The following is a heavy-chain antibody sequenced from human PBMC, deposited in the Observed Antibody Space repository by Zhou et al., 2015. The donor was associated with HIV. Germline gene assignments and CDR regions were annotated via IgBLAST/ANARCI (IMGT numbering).Heavy chain of an antibody. CDR2: ISGYNGNT. J-gene: IGHJ4*02. CDR1: GYTFSNYG. D-gene: IGHD6-13*01. CDR3: ARERVGWQQLVY. Sequence: QVQLVQSGAEVKKPGASVKVSCKASGYTFSNYGVTWVRQAPGQGLEWMGWISGYNGNTNYAQKLQGRVTMTTDTSTSTAYMELRSLRSDDTAVYYCARERVGWQQLVYWGQGTLVTVSS. V-gene: IGHV1-18*01.